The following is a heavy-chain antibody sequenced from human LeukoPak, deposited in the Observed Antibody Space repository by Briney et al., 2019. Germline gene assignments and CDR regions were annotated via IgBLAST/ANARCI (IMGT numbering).Heavy chain of an antibody. V-gene: IGHV1-8*01. J-gene: IGHJ6*02. CDR1: GYTFTSYD. CDR2: MNPNSGNT. D-gene: IGHD3-9*01. CDR3: ATGGYYDILTGYYYYYGMDV. Sequence: ASVKVSCKASGYTFTSYDINWVRQATGQGIEWMGWMNPNSGNTGYAQKFQGRVTMTRNTSISTAYMELSSLRSEDTAVYYCATGGYYDILTGYYYYYGMDVWGQGTTVTVSS.